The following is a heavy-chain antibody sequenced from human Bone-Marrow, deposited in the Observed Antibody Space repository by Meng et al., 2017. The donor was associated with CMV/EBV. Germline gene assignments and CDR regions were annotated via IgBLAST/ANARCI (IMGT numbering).Heavy chain of an antibody. Sequence: SVKVSCKASGGTFSSYTISWVRQAPGQGLEWMGRIIPILGIANYAQEFQGRVTITKDKSTSTAYIELSSLRSEDMAVYYWARGKYKLLYGYYYYYGMDVWGQGTTVTVSS. J-gene: IGHJ6*02. D-gene: IGHD2-2*02. CDR2: IIPILGIA. CDR3: ARGKYKLLYGYYYYYGMDV. V-gene: IGHV1-69*02. CDR1: GGTFSSYT.